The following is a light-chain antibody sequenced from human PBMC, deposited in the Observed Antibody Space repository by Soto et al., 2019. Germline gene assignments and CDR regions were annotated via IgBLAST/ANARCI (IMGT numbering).Light chain of an antibody. CDR3: SSYTSSTSFY. CDR2: DVT. CDR1: SSDVGGYNY. Sequence: QSVLTQPASVSGSPGQSITISCTGTSSDVGGYNYVSWYQQHPRKAPKLMIYDVTNRPSGVSNRFSGSKSGNTASLTISGLQAEDEADYYCSSYTSSTSFYFGTGTKVTVL. V-gene: IGLV2-14*01. J-gene: IGLJ1*01.